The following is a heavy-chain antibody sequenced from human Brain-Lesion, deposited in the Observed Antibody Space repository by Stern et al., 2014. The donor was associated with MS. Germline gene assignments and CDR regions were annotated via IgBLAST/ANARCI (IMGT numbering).Heavy chain of an antibody. CDR3: ARGGRYYADY. D-gene: IGHD2-2*01. CDR1: GNSFTHFY. Sequence: VQLVQSGAEVKKPGASVRGSCEASGNSFTHFYIHWVRQAPGQGLEWMGWINPNSGGTKFAQKFQGWVTITRDTSMTTAYMEVTSLTSDDTAVYYCARGGRYYADYWGQGTLVTVSS. CDR2: INPNSGGT. J-gene: IGHJ4*02. V-gene: IGHV1-2*04.